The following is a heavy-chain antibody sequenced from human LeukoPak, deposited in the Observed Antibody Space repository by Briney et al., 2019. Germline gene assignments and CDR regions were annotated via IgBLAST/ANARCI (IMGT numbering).Heavy chain of an antibody. Sequence: GASVKVSCKASGGTFISYAISWVRQAPGQGLEWMGGIIPIFGTANYAQKFQGRVTITADESTSTAYMELSSLRSEDTAVYYCASPLRIAVAGTDYYGMDVWGQGTTVTVSS. J-gene: IGHJ6*02. CDR3: ASPLRIAVAGTDYYGMDV. D-gene: IGHD6-19*01. CDR2: IIPIFGTA. V-gene: IGHV1-69*01. CDR1: GGTFISYA.